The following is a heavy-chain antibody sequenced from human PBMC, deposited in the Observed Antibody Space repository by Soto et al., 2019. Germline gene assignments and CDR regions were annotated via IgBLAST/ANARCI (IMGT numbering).Heavy chain of an antibody. J-gene: IGHJ6*02. D-gene: IGHD6-13*01. V-gene: IGHV1-69*13. CDR1: GYTFSSYA. CDR2: IIPIFGTA. CDR3: ARDNIAAAGTGGHTYYYGMDV. Sequence: VKVSCKASGYTFSSYAISWVRQAPGQGLEWMGGIIPIFGTANYAQKFQGRVTITADESTSTAYMELSSLRSEDTAVYYCARDNIAAAGTGGHTYYYGMDVWGQGTTVTVSS.